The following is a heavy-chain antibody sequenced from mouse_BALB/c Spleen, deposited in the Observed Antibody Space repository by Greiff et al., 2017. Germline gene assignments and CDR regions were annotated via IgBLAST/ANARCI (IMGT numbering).Heavy chain of an antibody. Sequence: EVKLVESGGGLVQPGGSRKLSCAASGFTFSDYGMAWVRQAPGKGPEWVAFISNLAYSIYYADTVTGRFTISRENAKNTLYLEMSSLRSEDTAMYYCARDGDGNYDYYAMDYWGQGTSVTVSS. CDR3: ARDGDGNYDYYAMDY. CDR2: ISNLAYSI. D-gene: IGHD2-1*01. CDR1: GFTFSDYG. J-gene: IGHJ4*01. V-gene: IGHV5-15*02.